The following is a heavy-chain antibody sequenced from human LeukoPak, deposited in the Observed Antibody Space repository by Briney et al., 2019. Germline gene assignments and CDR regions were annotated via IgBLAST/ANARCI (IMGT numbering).Heavy chain of an antibody. D-gene: IGHD6-13*01. CDR1: GFTFSSYW. CDR3: AIIPRAAAGPSARSPFHC. CDR2: IKQDGSDK. J-gene: IGHJ4*02. V-gene: IGHV3-7*01. Sequence: GGSLRLSCEVSGFTFSSYWMNWVRQAPGKGLEWVANIKQDGSDKYYVDSVKGRFTISRDNAKNSLYLQMNSLRAEDTAVYYCAIIPRAAAGPSARSPFHCWGQGTLVTVSS.